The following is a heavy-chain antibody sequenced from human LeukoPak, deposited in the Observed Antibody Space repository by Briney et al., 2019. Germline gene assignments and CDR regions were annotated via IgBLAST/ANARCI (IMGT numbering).Heavy chain of an antibody. V-gene: IGHV3-23*01. Sequence: GGSLRLSCAASGFTFSNAWMSWVRQAPGKGLEWVSGISGSGDNTYYADSVKGRFPISRDNSKNTLYLQMNSLRVEDTAVYYCAKGYSGGSYSDWGQGTLVTVSS. CDR3: AKGYSGGSYSD. CDR2: ISGSGDNT. J-gene: IGHJ4*02. D-gene: IGHD1-26*01. CDR1: GFTFSNAW.